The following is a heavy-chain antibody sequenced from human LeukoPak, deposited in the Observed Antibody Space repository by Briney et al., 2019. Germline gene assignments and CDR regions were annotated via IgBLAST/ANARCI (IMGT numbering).Heavy chain of an antibody. Sequence: PGGSLRLSCAASGFTFSIYAMSWVRQAPGKGLEWVSAISGSGGSTYYADSVKGRFTISRDNSKNTLYLQMNSLRAEDTAVYYCAKRSDYGGNWNYFDYWGQGTLVTVSS. CDR3: AKRSDYGGNWNYFDY. CDR1: GFTFSIYA. CDR2: ISGSGGST. D-gene: IGHD4-23*01. J-gene: IGHJ4*02. V-gene: IGHV3-23*01.